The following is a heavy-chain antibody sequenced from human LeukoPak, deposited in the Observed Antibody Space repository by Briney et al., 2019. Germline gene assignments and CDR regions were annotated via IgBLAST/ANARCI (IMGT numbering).Heavy chain of an antibody. Sequence: ASVKVSCKASGYTFISYGISWVRQAPGQGLEWMGWISAYNGNSKYAQKLQGRVTMTTDTSSSTAYMELRSLRSDDTAVYYCARTNQLLYPGFGAFDIWGQGTMVTVSS. D-gene: IGHD2-2*02. CDR3: ARTNQLLYPGFGAFDI. CDR1: GYTFISYG. J-gene: IGHJ3*02. V-gene: IGHV1-18*01. CDR2: ISAYNGNS.